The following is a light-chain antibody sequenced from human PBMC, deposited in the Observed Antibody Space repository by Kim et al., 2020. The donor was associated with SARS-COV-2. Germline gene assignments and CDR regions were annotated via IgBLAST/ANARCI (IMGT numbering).Light chain of an antibody. Sequence: EIVMTQSPATLSVSPGERAALSCRASQSVSSNLAWYQQKPGQSPRLLIYGASTRATGIPARFSGSGFGTEFTLIISSLQSEDFAVYYWQHYNNWSLTFGQGTKLEI. CDR1: QSVSSN. V-gene: IGKV3D-15*01. CDR3: QHYNNWSLT. CDR2: GAS. J-gene: IGKJ2*01.